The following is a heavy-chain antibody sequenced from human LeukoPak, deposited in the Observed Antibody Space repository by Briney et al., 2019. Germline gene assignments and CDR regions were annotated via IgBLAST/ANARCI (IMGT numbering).Heavy chain of an antibody. J-gene: IGHJ4*02. CDR2: IKQDGSEK. D-gene: IGHD3-22*01. CDR1: GFTFSSYW. Sequence: TGGSLRLSCAASGFTFSSYWMSWVRQAPGKGLEWVANIKQDGSEKYYVDSVKGRFTISRDNAKNSLYLQMNSLRAEDTAVYYCARDLASSGYYESQAFDYWGQGTLVTVSS. CDR3: ARDLASSGYYESQAFDY. V-gene: IGHV3-7*01.